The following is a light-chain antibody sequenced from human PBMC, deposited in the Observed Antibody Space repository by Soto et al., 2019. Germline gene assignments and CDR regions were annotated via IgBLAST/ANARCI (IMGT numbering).Light chain of an antibody. CDR1: SNDVGRYDY. CDR2: EVS. CDR3: SSYTSTTTLV. Sequence: QSVLTQPASVSGSPGQSTTISCTGTSNDVGRYDYVSWYQQHPGKVPKLIISEVSDRPSGVSNRFSGSKSGNTASLTISGLQSEDEAHYYCSSYTSTTTLVFGSGTKVTVL. J-gene: IGLJ1*01. V-gene: IGLV2-14*01.